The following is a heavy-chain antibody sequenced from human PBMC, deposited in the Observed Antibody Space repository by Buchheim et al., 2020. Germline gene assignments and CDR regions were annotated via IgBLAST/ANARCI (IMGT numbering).Heavy chain of an antibody. D-gene: IGHD3-9*01. V-gene: IGHV3-23*04. CDR1: GFTLSSYA. CDR2: ISRTDGST. J-gene: IGHJ4*02. Sequence: EVQLVESGGGLVQRGGSLRLSCVASGFTLSSYAMSWVRQIPGKGLEWVSAISRTDGSTYYADSVKGRFTISRDNSKNTLFLQMNSLRAEDAAIYYCAKDGWGVYDGLTGYSNINVGFDYWGQGTL. CDR3: AKDGWGVYDGLTGYSNINVGFDY.